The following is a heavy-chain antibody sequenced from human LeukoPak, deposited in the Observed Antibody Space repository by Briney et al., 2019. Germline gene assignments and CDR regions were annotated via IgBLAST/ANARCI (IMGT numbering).Heavy chain of an antibody. Sequence: ASVKVSCQASGYTFTSYVISWVQQAPGQGLEWMGRISAYNSNTNYAQKLQGRVTITTHTSTSTAYMELRSLRSDYTAVYYCATDSQYYYDSNPDYWGQGTLVTVSS. CDR3: ATDSQYYYDSNPDY. D-gene: IGHD3-22*01. CDR1: GYTFTSYV. V-gene: IGHV1-18*01. CDR2: ISAYNSNT. J-gene: IGHJ4*02.